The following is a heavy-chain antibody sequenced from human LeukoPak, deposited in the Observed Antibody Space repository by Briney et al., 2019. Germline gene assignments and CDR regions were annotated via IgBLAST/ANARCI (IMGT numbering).Heavy chain of an antibody. CDR1: GGSFSGYY. CDR3: ARGPTEAGLYGSGSPLDY. CDR2: INHSGST. J-gene: IGHJ4*02. V-gene: IGHV4-34*01. D-gene: IGHD3-10*01. Sequence: SETLSLTCAVYGGSFSGYYWSWIRQPPGKGLEWIGEINHSGSTNYNPSLKSRVTISVDTSKNQFSLKLSSVTAADTAVYYCARGPTEAGLYGSGSPLDYWGQGTLATVSS.